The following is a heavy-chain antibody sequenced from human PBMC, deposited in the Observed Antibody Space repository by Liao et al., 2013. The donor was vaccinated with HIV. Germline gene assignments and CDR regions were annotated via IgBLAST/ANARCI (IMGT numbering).Heavy chain of an antibody. D-gene: IGHD5/OR15-5a*01. Sequence: QVQLQESGPGLVKPSQTLSLTCSVSGGSITSGTYYWSWIRQPAGKGLECIGRIYTSGSVNYNPSFKSRVTISLDTSRNRFSLKLSSVTAADAAVYYCAREGGMIGYGVYPYFDSWGQGTLVTVSS. J-gene: IGHJ4*02. V-gene: IGHV4-61*02. CDR2: IYTSGSV. CDR1: GGSITSGTYY. CDR3: AREGGMIGYGVYPYFDS.